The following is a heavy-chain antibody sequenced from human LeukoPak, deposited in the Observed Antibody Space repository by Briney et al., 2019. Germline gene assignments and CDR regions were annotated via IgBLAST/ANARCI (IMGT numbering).Heavy chain of an antibody. J-gene: IGHJ4*02. CDR1: GGSISSSNW. V-gene: IGHV4-4*02. Sequence: SETLSLTCAVSGGSISSSNWWSWVRQPPGKGLEWIGEIYHSGSTNYNPSLKSRVTISVDKSKNQFSLKLSSVTAADTAVYYCARDFEGSSGLFDYWGQGTLVTVSS. CDR2: IYHSGST. CDR3: ARDFEGSSGLFDY. D-gene: IGHD6-19*01.